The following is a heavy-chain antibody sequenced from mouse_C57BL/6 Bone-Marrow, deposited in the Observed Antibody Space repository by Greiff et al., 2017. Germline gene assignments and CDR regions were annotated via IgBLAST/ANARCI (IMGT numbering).Heavy chain of an antibody. CDR2: INPGSGGT. Sequence: QVQLQQSGAELVRPGTSVKVSCKASGYAFTNYLIEWVKQRPGQGLEWIGVINPGSGGTNYNEKFKGKATLTADKSSSTAYMQLSSLTSEDSAVYFCARSDYDYYYFDYWGQGTTLTVSS. CDR1: GYAFTNYL. J-gene: IGHJ2*01. D-gene: IGHD2-4*01. V-gene: IGHV1-54*01. CDR3: ARSDYDYYYFDY.